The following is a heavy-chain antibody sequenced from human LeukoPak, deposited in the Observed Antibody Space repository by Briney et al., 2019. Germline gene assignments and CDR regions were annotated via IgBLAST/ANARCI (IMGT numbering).Heavy chain of an antibody. CDR3: ARPYSSGWPGDFDY. Sequence: SGGSLRLSCAASGFTFSSYAMSWVRQAPGKGLGWVAVISYDGSNKYYTDSVKGRFTISRDNSKNTLYLQMNSLRAEDTAVYYCARPYSSGWPGDFDYWGQGALVTVSS. CDR1: GFTFSSYA. D-gene: IGHD6-19*01. J-gene: IGHJ4*02. V-gene: IGHV3-30-3*01. CDR2: ISYDGSNK.